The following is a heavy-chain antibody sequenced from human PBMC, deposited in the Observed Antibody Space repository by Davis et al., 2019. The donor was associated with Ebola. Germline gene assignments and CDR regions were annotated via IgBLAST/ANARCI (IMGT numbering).Heavy chain of an antibody. J-gene: IGHJ3*02. CDR2: LGTSADT. V-gene: IGHV3-23*01. CDR3: AKDTANIWFDI. D-gene: IGHD2-21*02. CDR1: GFRVSGPY. Sequence: PGGSLRLSCAASGFRVSGPYMSWVRQAPGKGLEWVSTLGTSADTYYADSVKGRFTISRDNSRNTLYLQMNGLRVEDTAIYYCAKDTANIWFDIWGQGTNVTVSS.